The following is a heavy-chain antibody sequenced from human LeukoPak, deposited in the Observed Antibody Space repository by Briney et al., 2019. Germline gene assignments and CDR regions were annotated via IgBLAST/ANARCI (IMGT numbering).Heavy chain of an antibody. CDR1: GFTFSSYW. CDR2: IKQDGSEK. D-gene: IGHD3-3*01. J-gene: IGHJ4*02. V-gene: IGHV3-7*03. CDR3: AKAGTIFGVVIGTNYYFDY. Sequence: PGGSLRLSCAASGFTFSSYWMSWVRQAPGKGLEWVANIKQDGSEKYYVDSVKGRFTISRDNAKNSLYLQMNSLRAEDTAVYYCAKAGTIFGVVIGTNYYFDYWGQGTLVTVSS.